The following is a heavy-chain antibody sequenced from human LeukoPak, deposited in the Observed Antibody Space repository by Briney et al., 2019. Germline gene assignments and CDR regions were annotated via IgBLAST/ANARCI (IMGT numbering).Heavy chain of an antibody. J-gene: IGHJ4*02. D-gene: IGHD3-3*01. Sequence: YPGGSLRLSCAGSGFIFSNYWVHWVRQAPGKGLVWVSRINIEGSRTDYADSVRGRFTISRDNAKNTLYLQMNSLTAEDTAVYYCVRSMSGRNDFWGQGTVVSVSS. CDR3: VRSMSGRNDF. CDR1: GFIFSNYW. V-gene: IGHV3-74*01. CDR2: INIEGSRT.